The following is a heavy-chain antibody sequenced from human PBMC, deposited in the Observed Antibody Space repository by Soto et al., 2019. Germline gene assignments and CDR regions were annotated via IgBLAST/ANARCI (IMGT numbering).Heavy chain of an antibody. Sequence: VQLQESGPGLVKPSGTLSLTCAVSGDSIRSSLWWSWVRQSPRKGREWIGEISYTGMPKYNPSLESRVTISLDNFKNQFSLTLTSVSAADTGMYYCSRGGFRETGLLVAWGQGTPVTVSS. CDR1: GDSIRSSLW. CDR2: ISYTGMP. V-gene: IGHV4-4*02. J-gene: IGHJ4*02. CDR3: SRGGFRETGLLVA. D-gene: IGHD3-10*01.